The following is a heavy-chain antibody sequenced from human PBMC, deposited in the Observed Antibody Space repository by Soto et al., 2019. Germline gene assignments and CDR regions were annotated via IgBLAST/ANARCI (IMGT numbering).Heavy chain of an antibody. CDR1: GFTFSSYG. V-gene: IGHV3-33*01. CDR2: IWYDGSNK. CDR3: AREIPPYYMDV. J-gene: IGHJ6*03. Sequence: QVRLVESGGGVVQPGRSLRLSCAASGFTFSSYGMHWVRQAPGKGLEWVAVIWYDGSNKYYADSVKGRFTISRDNSKNTLYLQMNSLRAEDTAVYYCAREIPPYYMDVWGKGTTVTVSS.